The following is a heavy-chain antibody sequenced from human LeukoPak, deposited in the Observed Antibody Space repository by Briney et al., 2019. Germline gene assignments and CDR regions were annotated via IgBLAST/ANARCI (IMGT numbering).Heavy chain of an antibody. J-gene: IGHJ4*02. CDR2: INQGGTVK. D-gene: IGHD3-16*01. CDR1: GFTFSRSW. V-gene: IGHV3-7*01. CDR3: AKLLGDVTTFDY. Sequence: GESLRLSCAASGFTFSRSWVTWVRQAPGQGLEWVASINQGGTVKHYMDSVKGRFTISRDNSDNSLFLQMNSLRAEDTAVYYCAKLLGDVTTFDYWGQRARVSVSS.